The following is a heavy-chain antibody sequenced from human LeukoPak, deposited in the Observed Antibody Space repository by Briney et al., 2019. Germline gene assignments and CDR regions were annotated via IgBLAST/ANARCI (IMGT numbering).Heavy chain of an antibody. D-gene: IGHD1-14*01. J-gene: IGHJ6*02. CDR2: INPSGGST. CDR3: ARVARYIKRIQNAISHKDYYYYYGMDV. V-gene: IGHV1-46*01. Sequence: ASVKVSCKASGYTFTSYYMHWVRQAPGQGLEWMGIINPSGGSTSYAQKFQGRVTMTRDMSTSTVYMELSSLRSEDTAVYYCARVARYIKRIQNAISHKDYYYYYGMDVWGQGTTVTVSS. CDR1: GYTFTSYY.